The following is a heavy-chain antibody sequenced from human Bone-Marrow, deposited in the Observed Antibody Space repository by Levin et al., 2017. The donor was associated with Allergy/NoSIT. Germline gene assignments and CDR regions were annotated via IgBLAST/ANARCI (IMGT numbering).Heavy chain of an antibody. CDR1: GFTFSAYT. CDR2: ISSDAIDR. J-gene: IGHJ3*02. CDR3: VKTVHSGNDWGSEDAFDI. Sequence: GESLKISCSASGFTFSAYTLHWVRQAPGKGLRYVSAISSDAIDRYYADSVKGRFTISRDDSKNTLFLQMSSLRPEDTAMYYCVKTVHSGNDWGSEDAFDIWSKGTMVTVSS. V-gene: IGHV3-64D*06. D-gene: IGHD5-12*01.